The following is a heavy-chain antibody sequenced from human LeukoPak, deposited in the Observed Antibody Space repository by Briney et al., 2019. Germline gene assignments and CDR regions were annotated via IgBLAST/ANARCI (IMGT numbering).Heavy chain of an antibody. Sequence: GRSLRLSCAASGFTFSNYGMHWVRQAPGKGLEWVAVISYDGINKYYVDSVKGRFTISRDNSKNTLYLQMNSLRAEDTAVYYCTKGVLGGTQSVSAGLDSWGQGTLVTASS. CDR1: GFTFSNYG. J-gene: IGHJ4*02. V-gene: IGHV3-30*18. D-gene: IGHD3-16*01. CDR2: ISYDGINK. CDR3: TKGVLGGTQSVSAGLDS.